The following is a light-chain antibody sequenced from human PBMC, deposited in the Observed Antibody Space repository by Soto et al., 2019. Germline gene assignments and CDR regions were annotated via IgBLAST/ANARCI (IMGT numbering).Light chain of an antibody. CDR3: QQSYSTPPT. J-gene: IGKJ1*01. CDR2: AAS. Sequence: DIQMTQSPSSLSASVGDRVTITCRASQSISSYLNGYQQKPGKAPKLLIYAASSLQSGVPSRFSSSGSGTDFTLTIRSLQPEDFATYYCQQSYSTPPTFGQRTKVEIK. V-gene: IGKV1-39*01. CDR1: QSISSY.